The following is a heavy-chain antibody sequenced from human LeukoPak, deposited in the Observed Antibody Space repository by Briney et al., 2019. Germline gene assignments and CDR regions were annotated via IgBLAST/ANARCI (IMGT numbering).Heavy chain of an antibody. CDR3: ATAEQLV. V-gene: IGHV1-24*01. J-gene: IGHJ4*02. Sequence: ASVKVSCRVSGDTLTEISIHWVRQTPGKGLEWMGGLHPEDREVIYAQKFQGRVTMTEDSSTDTAYMDLRSLRSEDTAAYYCATAEQLVWGQGTLATVSS. CDR2: LHPEDREV. CDR1: GDTLTEIS. D-gene: IGHD6-6*01.